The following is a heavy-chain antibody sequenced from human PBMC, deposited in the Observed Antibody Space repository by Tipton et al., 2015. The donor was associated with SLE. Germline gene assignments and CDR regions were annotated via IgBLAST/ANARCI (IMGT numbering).Heavy chain of an antibody. CDR2: IDPRGGST. V-gene: IGHV1-46*01. Sequence: QSGAEVRKPGASVKVSCLASGYTFTSFYIHWVRQAPGQGLEWMGLIDPRGGSTTYPPKFQDRVTLARDTSTSTVYMELSSLTSDDTAVYYCATAVATQFDYWGQGTLVTVSS. J-gene: IGHJ4*02. CDR3: ATAVATQFDY. CDR1: GYTFTSFY. D-gene: IGHD4-23*01.